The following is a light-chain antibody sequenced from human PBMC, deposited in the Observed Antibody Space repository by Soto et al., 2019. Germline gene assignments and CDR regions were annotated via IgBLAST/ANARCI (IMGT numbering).Light chain of an antibody. Sequence: EIVLTQSPATLSLSPGERATLSCRASQSVVSYLAWYQQKPGQAPRLLIYDTSNRATGIPARFSGSGSGTDFTLTISSLEPEDFAVYYCQQRYKWPPITFGQGTRLESK. V-gene: IGKV3-11*01. CDR3: QQRYKWPPIT. J-gene: IGKJ5*01. CDR1: QSVVSY. CDR2: DTS.